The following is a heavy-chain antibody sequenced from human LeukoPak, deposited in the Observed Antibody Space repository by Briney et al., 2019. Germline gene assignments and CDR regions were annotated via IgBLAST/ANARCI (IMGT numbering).Heavy chain of an antibody. D-gene: IGHD4-17*01. V-gene: IGHV3-23*01. CDR3: AKERTVTSIGDYFDY. Sequence: GGSLRLSCAASGFTFSSYAMSWVRQAPGKGLEWVSSISGSGGSTYYADSVKGRFTISRGNSKNTLHLQMNSLRAEDTAVYYCAKERTVTSIGDYFDYWGQGTLVTVSS. J-gene: IGHJ4*02. CDR1: GFTFSSYA. CDR2: ISGSGGST.